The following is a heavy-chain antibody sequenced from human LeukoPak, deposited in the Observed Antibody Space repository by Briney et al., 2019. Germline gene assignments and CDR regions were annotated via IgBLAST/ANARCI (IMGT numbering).Heavy chain of an antibody. J-gene: IGHJ4*02. Sequence: GGSLRLSCAASGFTFSSYGMHWVRQAPGKGLEWVAFIRYDGSNKYYADSVKGRFTISRDNPKNTLYLQMNSLRAEDTALYYCAKNTRSVVAASHTFDFWGQGTLVTVSS. CDR2: IRYDGSNK. CDR1: GFTFSSYG. V-gene: IGHV3-30*02. CDR3: AKNTRSVVAASHTFDF. D-gene: IGHD2-15*01.